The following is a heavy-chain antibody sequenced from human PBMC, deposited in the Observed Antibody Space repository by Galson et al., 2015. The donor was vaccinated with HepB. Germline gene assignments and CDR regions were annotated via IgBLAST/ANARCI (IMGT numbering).Heavy chain of an antibody. CDR2: IKSKTDGGTT. CDR3: TTRYYDFWSGYYRDDY. D-gene: IGHD3-3*01. J-gene: IGHJ4*02. Sequence: SCAASGFTFSNAWMSWVRQAPGKGLEWVGRIKSKTDGGTTDYAAPVKGRFTISRDDSKNTLYLQMNSLKTEDTAVYYCTTRYYDFWSGYYRDDYWGQGTLVTVSS. V-gene: IGHV3-15*01. CDR1: GFTFSNAW.